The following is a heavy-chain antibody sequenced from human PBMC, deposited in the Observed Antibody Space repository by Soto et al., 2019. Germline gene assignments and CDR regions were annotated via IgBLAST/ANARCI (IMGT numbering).Heavy chain of an antibody. V-gene: IGHV5-51*01. Sequence: GESLKISCKGSGYSFTSYWIGWVRQMPGKGLEWMGIIYPGDSDTRYSPSFQGQVTISADKSISTAYLQWSSLKASDTAMYYCARHPGKRLRFLEWWRYYFDYWGQGTLVTVSS. CDR2: IYPGDSDT. CDR1: GYSFTSYW. CDR3: ARHPGKRLRFLEWWRYYFDY. D-gene: IGHD3-3*01. J-gene: IGHJ4*02.